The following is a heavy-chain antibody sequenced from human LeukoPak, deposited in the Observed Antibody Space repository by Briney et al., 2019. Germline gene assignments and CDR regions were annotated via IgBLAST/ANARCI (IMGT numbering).Heavy chain of an antibody. CDR1: GFTFSSSW. CDR3: ASLNRYSSSRRYYYYYYYMDV. J-gene: IGHJ6*03. D-gene: IGHD6-6*01. Sequence: QPGGSLRLSCAVSGFTFSSSWMSWVRQAPGKGLEWVANIKEDGSEKYYVDSVKGRFTISRDNAKNSLYLQLNSLRVEDTAVYYCASLNRYSSSRRYYYYYYYMDVWGKGTTVTVSS. V-gene: IGHV3-7*01. CDR2: IKEDGSEK.